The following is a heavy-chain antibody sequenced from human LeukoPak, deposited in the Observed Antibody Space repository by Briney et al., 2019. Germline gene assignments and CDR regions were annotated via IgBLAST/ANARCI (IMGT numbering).Heavy chain of an antibody. D-gene: IGHD3-22*01. J-gene: IGHJ6*03. CDR3: ATGVGSYDSSGYYLTYYYYYMDV. CDR2: IKSKTDGGTT. V-gene: IGHV3-15*01. CDR1: GFTFSSYE. Sequence: GGSLRLSCAASGFTFSSYEMSWVRQAPGKGLEWVGRIKSKTDGGTTDYAAPVKGRFTISRDDSKNTLYLQMNSLKTEDTAVYYCATGVGSYDSSGYYLTYYYYYMDVWGKGTTVTVSS.